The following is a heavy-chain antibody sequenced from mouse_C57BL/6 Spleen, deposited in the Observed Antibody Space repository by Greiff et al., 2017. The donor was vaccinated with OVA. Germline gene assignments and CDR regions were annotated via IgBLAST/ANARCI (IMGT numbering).Heavy chain of an antibody. V-gene: IGHV1-82*01. CDR1: GYAFSSSW. Sequence: QVQLQQSGPELVKPGASVKISCKASGYAFSSSWMNWVKQRPGKGLEWIGRIYPGDGDTNYNGKFKGKATLTADKSSSTAYMQLSSLTSEDSAVYFCARRNDCDEAWFAYWGQGTLVTVSA. CDR3: ARRNDCDEAWFAY. D-gene: IGHD2-4*01. CDR2: IYPGDGDT. J-gene: IGHJ3*01.